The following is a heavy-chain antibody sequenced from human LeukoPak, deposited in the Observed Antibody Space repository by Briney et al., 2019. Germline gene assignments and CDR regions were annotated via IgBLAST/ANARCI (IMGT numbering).Heavy chain of an antibody. J-gene: IGHJ3*02. D-gene: IGHD2-21*02. CDR2: LRYDGSNK. CDR1: GFTFSSYG. CDR3: AKPHECGDCYSDHAFDI. V-gene: IGHV3-30*02. Sequence: GGSLRLSCAASGFTFSSYGMHWVRQAPGKGLEWVAFLRYDGSNKYYADSVKGRFTISRDNSKNTLYLQMNSLRVEDTAVYYCAKPHECGDCYSDHAFDIWGQGTMVTVSS.